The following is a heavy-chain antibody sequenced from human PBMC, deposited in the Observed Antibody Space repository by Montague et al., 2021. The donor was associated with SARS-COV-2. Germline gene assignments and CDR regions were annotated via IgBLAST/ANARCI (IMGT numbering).Heavy chain of an antibody. CDR2: ISYDGTNK. D-gene: IGHD6-13*01. J-gene: IGHJ4*02. Sequence: SLRLSCAVSGFTFSSYAFHWVRQAPGKGLDWVAVISYDGTNKYYADSVKGRFTISRDNSKNTLYLQMNSLRPDDSAMYYCARVPSSSWYFDSWGQGTLVTVSS. CDR1: GFTFSSYA. CDR3: ARVPSSSWYFDS. V-gene: IGHV3-30-3*01.